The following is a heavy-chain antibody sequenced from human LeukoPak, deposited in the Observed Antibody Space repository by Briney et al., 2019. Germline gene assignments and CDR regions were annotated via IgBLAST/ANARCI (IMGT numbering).Heavy chain of an antibody. CDR1: GGSISSGSYY. CDR2: IYTSGST. CDR3: ARVTTIFGVVTDNFDY. D-gene: IGHD3-3*01. Sequence: SETLSLTCTVSGGSISSGSYYWSWIRQPAGKGLEWIGRIYTSGSTNYNPSLKSRFTISVDTSKNQFSLKLSSVTAADTAVYYCARVTTIFGVVTDNFDYWGQGTLVTVSS. V-gene: IGHV4-61*02. J-gene: IGHJ4*02.